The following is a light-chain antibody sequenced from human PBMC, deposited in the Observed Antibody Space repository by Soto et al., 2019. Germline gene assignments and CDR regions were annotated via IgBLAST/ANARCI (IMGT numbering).Light chain of an antibody. V-gene: IGLV2-8*01. Sequence: QSALTQPPSASGSPGQSVTISCTGTSGDIGGYDYVSWYHQHPGKAPKLMIYEVTKRPLGVTDRFSGSKSGNTASLTVSGLQADDESDYYCSSYTGSNNPYVFGTGTKLTVL. CDR2: EVT. CDR1: SGDIGGYDY. CDR3: SSYTGSNNPYV. J-gene: IGLJ1*01.